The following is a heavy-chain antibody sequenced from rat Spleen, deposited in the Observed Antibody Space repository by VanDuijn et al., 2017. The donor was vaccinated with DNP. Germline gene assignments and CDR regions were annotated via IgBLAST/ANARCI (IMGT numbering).Heavy chain of an antibody. J-gene: IGHJ2*01. V-gene: IGHV5-7*01. CDR3: ARALGD. CDR2: ISSSGNTI. CDR1: GVSFSRYY. Sequence: EVQLVQSGGGLVQPGRSLKLSCTASGVSFSRYYMAWVRQAPKKGLEWVASISSSGNTIYFQDSVKGRFTLSRDNAKNSLYLQMDSLRSEDTATYYCARALGDWGQGVMVTVSS.